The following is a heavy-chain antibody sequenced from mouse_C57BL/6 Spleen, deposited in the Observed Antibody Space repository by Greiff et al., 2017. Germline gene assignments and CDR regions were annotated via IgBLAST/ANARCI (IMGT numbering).Heavy chain of an antibody. CDR1: GFSLTSYA. J-gene: IGHJ4*01. V-gene: IGHV2-9-1*01. CDR2: IWPGGGT. D-gene: IGHD4-1*01. Sequence: QVQLQQSGPGLVAPSQSLSITCTVSGFSLTSYAISWVRQPPGKGLEWLGVIWPGGGTNYNSAHKSRLSISKDNSKSQVFLKMNSLQTDDTARYDCARKGTGTPRKAMDYWGQGTSVTVSS. CDR3: ARKGTGTPRKAMDY.